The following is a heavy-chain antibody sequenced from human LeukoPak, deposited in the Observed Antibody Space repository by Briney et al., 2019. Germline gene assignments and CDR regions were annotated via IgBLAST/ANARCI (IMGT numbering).Heavy chain of an antibody. CDR2: IRSSGSTI. CDR3: AREGYYYGSGSDTPSFDY. D-gene: IGHD3-10*01. CDR1: GFTFSDYY. V-gene: IGHV3-11*01. J-gene: IGHJ4*02. Sequence: GGSLRLSCAASGFTFSDYYMSWIRQAPGKGLEWVSYIRSSGSTIYYADSVKGRFTISRDNAKNSLYLQMNSLRAEDTAVYYCAREGYYYGSGSDTPSFDYWGQGTLVTVSS.